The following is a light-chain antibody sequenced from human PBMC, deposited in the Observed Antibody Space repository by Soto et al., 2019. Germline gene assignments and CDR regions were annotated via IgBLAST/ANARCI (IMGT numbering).Light chain of an antibody. Sequence: DIQMTQAHSILSASVGDRVAITCRASQSISAWVAWYQQKPGKAPKLLIYQASLLESGVPSRFSGSGSGTEFTLTISSLQPDDLATYYCQQYNSSPCTFGQGTKVEIK. V-gene: IGKV1-5*03. CDR2: QAS. CDR3: QQYNSSPCT. J-gene: IGKJ1*01. CDR1: QSISAW.